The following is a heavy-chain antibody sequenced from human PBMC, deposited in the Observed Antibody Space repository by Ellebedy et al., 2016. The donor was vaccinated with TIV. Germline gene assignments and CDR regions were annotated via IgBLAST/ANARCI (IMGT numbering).Heavy chain of an antibody. CDR2: ISTYNGNT. Sequence: AASVKVSCKASGYTFTSYGISWVRQAPGQGLEWMGWISTYNGNTNYAQKIQDRVTMTTDTSTSTAYMELRSRRSDDTAGYYCARDWSHRFLVRLFRRGDEHYFDYWGQGTLVIVSS. CDR3: ARDWSHRFLVRLFRRGDEHYFDY. V-gene: IGHV1-18*01. J-gene: IGHJ4*02. CDR1: GYTFTSYG. D-gene: IGHD3-3*01.